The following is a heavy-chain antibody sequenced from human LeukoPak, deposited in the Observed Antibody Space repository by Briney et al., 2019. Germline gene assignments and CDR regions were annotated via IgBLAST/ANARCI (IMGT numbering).Heavy chain of an antibody. CDR3: ARDVYGANYFDN. D-gene: IGHD4-17*01. CDR1: GFTFSSSA. V-gene: IGHV3-30*14. CDR2: ISYDGSNK. J-gene: IGHJ4*02. Sequence: GGSLRLSCAASGFTFSSSAMHWVRQAPGKGLEWVAIISYDGSNKYCADSVKGRFTISRDISKNTLYLQINGLRAEDTAVYYCARDVYGANYFDNWGQGTLVTVSS.